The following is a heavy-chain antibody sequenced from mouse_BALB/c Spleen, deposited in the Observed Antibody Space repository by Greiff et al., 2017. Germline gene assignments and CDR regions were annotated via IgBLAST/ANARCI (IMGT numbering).Heavy chain of an antibody. CDR1: GFSLTSYG. D-gene: IGHD2-4*01. J-gene: IGHJ4*01. CDR2: IWRGGST. V-gene: IGHV2-5-1*01. CDR3: ASMITTIGGMDY. Sequence: VQLQQSGPSLVQPSQSLSVTCTVSGFSLTSYGVHWVRQSPGKGLEWLGVIWRGGSTDYNAAFMSRLSITKDNSKSQVFFKMNSLQADDTAIYYCASMITTIGGMDYWGQGTSVTVSS.